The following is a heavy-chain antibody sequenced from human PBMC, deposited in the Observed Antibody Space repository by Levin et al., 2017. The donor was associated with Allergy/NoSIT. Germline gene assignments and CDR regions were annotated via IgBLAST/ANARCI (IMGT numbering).Heavy chain of an antibody. CDR1: GFTFSDYY. CDR3: ARDTSYDILTGNRGSAFDS. Sequence: PGGSLRLSCAASGFTFSDYYMSWIRQAPGKGLEWVSYISSSGSTIYYADSVKGRFTISRDNAKNSLYLQMNSLRAEDTAVYYCARDTSYDILTGNRGSAFDSWGQGTMVTVSS. J-gene: IGHJ3*02. CDR2: ISSSGSTI. D-gene: IGHD3-9*01. V-gene: IGHV3-11*01.